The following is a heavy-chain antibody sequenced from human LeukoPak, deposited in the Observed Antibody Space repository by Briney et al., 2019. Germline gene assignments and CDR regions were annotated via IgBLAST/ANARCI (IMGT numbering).Heavy chain of an antibody. CDR1: GYTFTSYY. J-gene: IGHJ4*02. D-gene: IGHD1-26*01. CDR3: ARAVNSGSPFDY. V-gene: IGHV1-46*01. Sequence: ASVKVSCKASGYTFTSYYMHWVRQASGQGLEWMGIINPSGGSTSYAQKFQGRVTMTRDMSTSTVYMELSSLRSEDTAVYYCARAVNSGSPFDYWGQGTLVTVSS. CDR2: INPSGGST.